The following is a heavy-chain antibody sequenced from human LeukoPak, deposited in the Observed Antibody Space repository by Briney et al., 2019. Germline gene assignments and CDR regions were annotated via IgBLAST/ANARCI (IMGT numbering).Heavy chain of an antibody. CDR2: ISAYNGNT. D-gene: IGHD3-22*01. V-gene: IGHV1-18*01. Sequence: ASVKVSCKASGYTFTSYGISWVRQAPGQGLEWMGRISAYNGNTNYAQKLQGRVTMTTDTSTSTAYMELRSLRSDDTAVYYCARGHTYYYDSSGYEYWGQGTLVTVSS. CDR3: ARGHTYYYDSSGYEY. J-gene: IGHJ4*02. CDR1: GYTFTSYG.